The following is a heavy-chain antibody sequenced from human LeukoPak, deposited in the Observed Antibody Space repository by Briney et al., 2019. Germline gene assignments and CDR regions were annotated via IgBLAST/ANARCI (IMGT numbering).Heavy chain of an antibody. CDR3: ARVPPATAHYYYYGMDV. CDR1: GGTFSSYA. CDR2: XXPIFGTA. D-gene: IGHD2-2*01. Sequence: SVKVSCKASGGTFSSYAISWVRQAPGQGLEXXXXXXPIFGTANYAQKFQGRVTITADESTSTAYMELSSLRSEDTTVYYCARVPPATAHYYYYGMDVWGKGTTVTVSS. V-gene: IGHV1-69*13. J-gene: IGHJ6*04.